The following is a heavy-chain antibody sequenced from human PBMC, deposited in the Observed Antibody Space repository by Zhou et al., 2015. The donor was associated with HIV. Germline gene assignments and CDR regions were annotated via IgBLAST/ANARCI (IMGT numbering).Heavy chain of an antibody. CDR3: ARGSPSDMITFGGVIVLFDY. CDR2: INPSGGST. D-gene: IGHD3-16*02. V-gene: IGHV1-46*01. Sequence: QVQLVQSGAEVKKPGASVKVSCKASGYTFTSYYMHWVRQAPGQGLEWMGIINPSGGSTSYAQKFQGRVTMTRDTSTSTVYMELSSLRSEDTAVYYCARGSPSDMITFGGVIVLFDYWGQGTLVTVSS. CDR1: GYTFTSYY. J-gene: IGHJ4*02.